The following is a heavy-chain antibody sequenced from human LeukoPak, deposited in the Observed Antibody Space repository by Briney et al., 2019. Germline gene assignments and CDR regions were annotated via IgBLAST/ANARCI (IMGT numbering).Heavy chain of an antibody. CDR3: AGGQGWHFDL. J-gene: IGHJ2*01. V-gene: IGHV3-7*01. CDR1: GITFSSPW. Sequence: PGGSLRLSCAASGITFSSPWMSWFRQAPGKGLEWVADIKHDGSEEHYVASVKGRFTISRDNAKLYLQMNSLRAEDTAVYYCAGGQGWHFDLWGLGTLITVSS. CDR2: IKHDGSEE. D-gene: IGHD2-15*01.